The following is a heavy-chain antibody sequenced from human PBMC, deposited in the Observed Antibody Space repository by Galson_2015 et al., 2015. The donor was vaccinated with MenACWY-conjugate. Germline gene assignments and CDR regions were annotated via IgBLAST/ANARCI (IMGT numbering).Heavy chain of an antibody. CDR1: GGTFSSYA. J-gene: IGHJ5*02. V-gene: IGHV1-69*06. D-gene: IGHD2-2*01. Sequence: SVKVSCKASGGTFSSYAISWVRQAPGQGLEWMGGIIPIFGTANYAQKFQGRVTITADKSTSTAYMELSSLRSEDTAVYYCARVIETGGYCSSTSCYPRWGPRNWFDPWGQGTLVTVSS. CDR3: ARVIETGGYCSSTSCYPRWGPRNWFDP. CDR2: IIPIFGTA.